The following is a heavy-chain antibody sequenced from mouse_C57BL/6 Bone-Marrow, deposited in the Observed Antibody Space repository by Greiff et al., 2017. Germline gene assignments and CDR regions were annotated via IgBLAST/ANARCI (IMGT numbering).Heavy chain of an antibody. Sequence: EVQLQQSGTVLARPGASVKMSCKTSGYTFTSYWMHWVKQRPGQGLEWIGAIYPGNSDTSYNQKFKGKAKLTAVTSASTAYMELSSLTNEDSAVYYCTRDGYYPIYYAMDYWGQGTSVTVSS. CDR1: GYTFTSYW. D-gene: IGHD2-3*01. CDR3: TRDGYYPIYYAMDY. CDR2: IYPGNSDT. V-gene: IGHV1-5*01. J-gene: IGHJ4*01.